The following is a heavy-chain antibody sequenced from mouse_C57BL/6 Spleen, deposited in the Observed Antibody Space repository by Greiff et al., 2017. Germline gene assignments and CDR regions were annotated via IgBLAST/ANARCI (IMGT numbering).Heavy chain of an antibody. Sequence: QVQLQQSGAELVKPGASVKISCKASGYAFSSYWMNWVKQRPGKGLEWIGQIYPGDGDTNYNGKFKGKATLTADKSSSTAYMQLSSLTSEDSAVYFCARERSYGYHYAMDYWGQGTSVTVSS. CDR1: GYAFSSYW. V-gene: IGHV1-80*01. J-gene: IGHJ4*01. D-gene: IGHD2-2*01. CDR2: IYPGDGDT. CDR3: ARERSYGYHYAMDY.